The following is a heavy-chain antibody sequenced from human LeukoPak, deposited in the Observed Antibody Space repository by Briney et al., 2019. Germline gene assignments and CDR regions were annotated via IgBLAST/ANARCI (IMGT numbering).Heavy chain of an antibody. D-gene: IGHD3-3*01. CDR1: GGSVSSGSYY. Sequence: PSETLSLTCTVSGGSVSSGSYYWSWIRQPPGKGLEWIGYIYYSGSTNYNPSLKSRVTISVDTSKNQSSLKLSSVTAADTAVYYCARDRREFWSGLKTPYYYYGMDVWGQGTTVTVSS. J-gene: IGHJ6*02. CDR3: ARDRREFWSGLKTPYYYYGMDV. CDR2: IYYSGST. V-gene: IGHV4-61*01.